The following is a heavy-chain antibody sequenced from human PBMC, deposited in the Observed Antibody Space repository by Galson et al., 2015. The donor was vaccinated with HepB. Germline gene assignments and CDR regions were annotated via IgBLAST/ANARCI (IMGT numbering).Heavy chain of an antibody. CDR3: ARDGSFGVVVTNFDY. J-gene: IGHJ4*02. D-gene: IGHD3-22*01. V-gene: IGHV1-24*01. Sequence: SVKVSCRVSGYTLTELSMHWVRQAPGKGLEWMGGFDPEDGETIYAQKFQGRVTMTTDTSTSTAYMELRSLRSDDTAVYYCARDGSFGVVVTNFDYWGQGTLVTVSS. CDR2: FDPEDGET. CDR1: GYTLTELS.